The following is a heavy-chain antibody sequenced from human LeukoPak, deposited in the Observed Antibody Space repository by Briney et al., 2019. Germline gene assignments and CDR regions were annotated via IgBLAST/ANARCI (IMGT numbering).Heavy chain of an antibody. D-gene: IGHD4-17*01. V-gene: IGHV1-2*02. Sequence: ASVKVSCKASGYSFTGYYMHWVRQAPGQGLEWMGWINPNSGGTNYAQKFQGRVTVTADKSTSTAYMELRSLRSDDTDVYYCARDENYGIFFNVDYWGQGTLVTVSS. CDR1: GYSFTGYY. CDR2: INPNSGGT. J-gene: IGHJ4*02. CDR3: ARDENYGIFFNVDY.